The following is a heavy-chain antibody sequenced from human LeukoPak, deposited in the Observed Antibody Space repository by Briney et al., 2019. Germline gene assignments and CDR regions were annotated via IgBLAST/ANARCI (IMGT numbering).Heavy chain of an antibody. V-gene: IGHV3-30*18. CDR2: ISYDGSNK. J-gene: IGHJ6*02. D-gene: IGHD6-13*01. CDR3: AKGAAANYGMDV. CDR1: GFSFSNYW. Sequence: PGGSLRLSCAASGFSFSNYWMHWVRQAPGKGLEWVAVISYDGSNKYYAGSVKGRFTISRDNSKNTLYLQMNSLRAEDTAVYYCAKGAAANYGMDVWGQGTTVTVSS.